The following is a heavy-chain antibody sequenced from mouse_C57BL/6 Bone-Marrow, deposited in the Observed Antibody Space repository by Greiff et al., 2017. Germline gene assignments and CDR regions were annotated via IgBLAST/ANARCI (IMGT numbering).Heavy chain of an antibody. V-gene: IGHV15-2*01. D-gene: IGHD1-1*01. CDR2: ILPRIGRT. Sequence: QVQLQQSGSELRSPGSSVKLSCKDFDSEVFPIAYMSWVRQKPGHGFEWIGGILPRIGRTIYGEKFEDKATLAADTLSNTAYLELNSLTSEDSAIYYCARVTTVVPYFDYWGQGTTLTVSS. J-gene: IGHJ2*01. CDR3: ARVTTVVPYFDY. CDR1: DSEVFPIAY.